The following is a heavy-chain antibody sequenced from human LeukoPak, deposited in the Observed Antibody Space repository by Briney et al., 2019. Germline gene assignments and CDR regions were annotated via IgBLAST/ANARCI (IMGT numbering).Heavy chain of an antibody. D-gene: IGHD3-22*01. CDR3: AREGDSSGYYY. CDR2: IYSGGST. J-gene: IGHJ4*02. CDR1: GFTVSSNY. V-gene: IGHV3-53*01. Sequence: PGVSLRLSCAASGFTVSSNYMSWVRQAPGKGLEWVSVIYSGGSTYYADSVKGRFTISRDNSKNTLYLQMNSLRAEDTAVYYCAREGDSSGYYYWGQGTLVTVSS.